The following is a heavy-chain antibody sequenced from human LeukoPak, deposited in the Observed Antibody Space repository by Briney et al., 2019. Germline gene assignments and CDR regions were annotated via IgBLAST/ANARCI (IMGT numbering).Heavy chain of an antibody. CDR2: IYYSGST. CDR1: GGSISSSSYY. CDR3: ARHPEVKYQLLFGLIDY. J-gene: IGHJ4*02. D-gene: IGHD2-2*01. Sequence: SETLSLTCTVSGGSISSSSYYWGWIRQPPGKGLEWIGSIYYSGSTYYNPSLKSRVTISVDTSKNQFSLKLSSVTAADTAVYYCARHPEVKYQLLFGLIDYRGQGTLVTVSS. V-gene: IGHV4-39*01.